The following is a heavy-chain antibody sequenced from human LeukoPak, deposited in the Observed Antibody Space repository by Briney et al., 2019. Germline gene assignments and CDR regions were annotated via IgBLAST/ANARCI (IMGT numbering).Heavy chain of an antibody. CDR2: IDLEGSQR. CDR1: GFTFRTYA. Sequence: GGSLRLSCVASGFTFRTYAMSWVRQAPGKGLEWVANIDLEGSQRFYVDSLKGRFTISRDNANNLVYLQMNSLRAEDTAVYYCARDVDYANPRHDYWGQGTLVTVSS. V-gene: IGHV3-7*01. D-gene: IGHD4/OR15-4a*01. J-gene: IGHJ4*02. CDR3: ARDVDYANPRHDY.